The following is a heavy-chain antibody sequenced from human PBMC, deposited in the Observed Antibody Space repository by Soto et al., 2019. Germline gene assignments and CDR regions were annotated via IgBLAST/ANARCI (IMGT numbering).Heavy chain of an antibody. D-gene: IGHD6-6*01. CDR1: GFTFSSYA. J-gene: IGHJ6*02. CDR2: ISGSGGST. CDR3: AKSIAARPHYYYGMDV. V-gene: IGHV3-23*01. Sequence: GGSLRLSCAASGFTFSSYAMSWVRQAPGKGLEWVSAISGSGGSTYYADSVKGRFTISRDNSKNTLYLQMNSLRAEDTAVYYCAKSIAARPHYYYGMDVWGQGTTVNVSS.